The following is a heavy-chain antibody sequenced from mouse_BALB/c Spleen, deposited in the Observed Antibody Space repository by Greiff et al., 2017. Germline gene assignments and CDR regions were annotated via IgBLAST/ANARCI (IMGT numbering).Heavy chain of an antibody. Sequence: EVHLVESGGGLVKPGGSLKLSCAASGFAFSSYDMSWVRQTPEKRLEWVAYISSGGGSTYYPDTVKGRFTISRDNAKNTLYLQMSSLKSEDTAMYYCARQPTTVVATNYFDYWGQGTTLTVSS. J-gene: IGHJ2*01. CDR3: ARQPTTVVATNYFDY. CDR1: GFAFSSYD. V-gene: IGHV5-12-1*01. CDR2: ISSGGGST. D-gene: IGHD1-1*01.